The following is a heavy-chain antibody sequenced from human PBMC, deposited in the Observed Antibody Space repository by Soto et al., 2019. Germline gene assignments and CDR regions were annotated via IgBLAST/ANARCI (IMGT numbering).Heavy chain of an antibody. CDR2: INNYGSST. J-gene: IGHJ6*03. V-gene: IGHV3-74*01. D-gene: IGHD2-2*01. CDR1: GFTFSNYW. Sequence: GGSLRLSCAASGFTFSNYWMHWVRQAPGKGLVWISRINNYGSSTTYADSVKGRFTISRDNAENTLHLQMNSLRAEDTAVYYCARVRYATSSNYMDVWGKGTTVTVS. CDR3: ARVRYATSSNYMDV.